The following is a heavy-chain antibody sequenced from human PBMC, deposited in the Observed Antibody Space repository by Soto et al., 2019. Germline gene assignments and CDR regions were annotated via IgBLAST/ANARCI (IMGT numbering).Heavy chain of an antibody. CDR3: ARRGSWSYYDY. CDR1: GFTFSSYA. J-gene: IGHJ4*02. CDR2: ISGSGDST. D-gene: IGHD3-3*01. Sequence: EVQLLESGGGLVQPGGSLRLSCAASGFTFSSYAMSWVRQAPGKGLEWVSVISGSGDSTYYADAVKGRFTISRNNSKNTLYLQMNCLRAEDTAAYYWARRGSWSYYDYWGQGTLVTVSS. V-gene: IGHV3-23*01.